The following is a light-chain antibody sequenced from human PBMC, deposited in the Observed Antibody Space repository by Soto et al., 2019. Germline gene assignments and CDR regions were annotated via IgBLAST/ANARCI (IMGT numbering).Light chain of an antibody. Sequence: AIQLTQSPSSLSASVGDRVTITCRASQGISSALAWYQQKPGKAPKLLIYDASSLESGVPSRFSGSGSGTDFTLTISRLQPEDFATYYCQQFNSSPFTFGPGTKVDIK. CDR2: DAS. J-gene: IGKJ3*01. V-gene: IGKV1-13*02. CDR1: QGISSA. CDR3: QQFNSSPFT.